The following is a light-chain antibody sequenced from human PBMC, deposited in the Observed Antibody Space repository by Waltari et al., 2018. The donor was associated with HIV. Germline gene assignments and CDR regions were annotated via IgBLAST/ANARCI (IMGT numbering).Light chain of an antibody. CDR3: QHYGDSPRT. CDR1: QSVSRNY. CDR2: GAS. V-gene: IGKV3-20*01. Sequence: EIVLTQSPGTLSFSPGERATPSCRASQSVSRNYLAWYQQKPGQAPRLLIYGASTRASDVPDRFSGSGSGTDFTLTISRLEPEDFAMYYCQHYGDSPRTFGQGTKVEIK. J-gene: IGKJ1*01.